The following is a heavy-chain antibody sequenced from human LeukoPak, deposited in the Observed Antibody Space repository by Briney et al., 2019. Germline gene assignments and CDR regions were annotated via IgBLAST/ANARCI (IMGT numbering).Heavy chain of an antibody. D-gene: IGHD2-8*02. Sequence: GASVKVSYKASGGTFSSYAISWVRQAPGQGLEWMGRIIPILGIANYAQKFQGRVTITADKSTSTAYMELSSLRSEDTAVYYCARAGVVPWDAFDIWGQGTMVTVSS. CDR1: GGTFSSYA. CDR3: ARAGVVPWDAFDI. CDR2: IIPILGIA. V-gene: IGHV1-69*04. J-gene: IGHJ3*02.